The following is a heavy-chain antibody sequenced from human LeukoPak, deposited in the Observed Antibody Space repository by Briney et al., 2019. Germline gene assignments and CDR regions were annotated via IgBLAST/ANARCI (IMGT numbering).Heavy chain of an antibody. CDR1: GFTFDDYA. CDR3: AKLAVAGTEAGAFDY. CDR2: ISWNSGSI. J-gene: IGHJ4*02. V-gene: IGHV3-9*01. Sequence: GGSLRLSCAASGFTFDDYAMHWVRQAPGKGLEWVSGISWNSGSIGYADSVKGRFTISRGNAKNSLYLQMNSLRAEDTALYYCAKLAVAGTEAGAFDYWGQGTLVTVSS. D-gene: IGHD6-19*01.